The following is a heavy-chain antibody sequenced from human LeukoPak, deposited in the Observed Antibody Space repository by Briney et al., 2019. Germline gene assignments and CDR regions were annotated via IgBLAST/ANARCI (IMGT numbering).Heavy chain of an antibody. J-gene: IGHJ4*02. CDR3: ARLRKGSSLDY. V-gene: IGHV4-39*01. CDR1: GGSISSSSYY. Sequence: SETLSLTCTVSGGSISSSSYYWGWIRQPPGKGLEWIGSIYYSGSTYYNPSLKGRVTISVDTSKNQFSLKLSSVTAADTAVYYCARLRKGSSLDYWGQGTLVTVSS. D-gene: IGHD6-6*01. CDR2: IYYSGST.